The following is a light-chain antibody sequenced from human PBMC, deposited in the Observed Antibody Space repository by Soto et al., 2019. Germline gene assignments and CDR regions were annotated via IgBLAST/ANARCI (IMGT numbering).Light chain of an antibody. CDR3: QQLKSDPYT. Sequence: EILMTQSPSTLSVSPGERATISCRASQSISNWLAWYQQIPGTAPKVLIYHASNMQTGIPSRFSGSGSGTEFTLTISSLQSEDFAAYYCQQLKSDPYTFGQGTKVDIK. CDR2: HAS. V-gene: IGKV1-5*01. J-gene: IGKJ2*01. CDR1: QSISNW.